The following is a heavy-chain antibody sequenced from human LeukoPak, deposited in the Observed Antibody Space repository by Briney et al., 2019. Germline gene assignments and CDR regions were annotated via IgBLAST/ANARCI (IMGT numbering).Heavy chain of an antibody. J-gene: IGHJ4*02. CDR2: INPSAGST. CDR3: ARHGVPAAPFDY. CDR1: GYAFTSYY. V-gene: IGHV1-46*01. Sequence: ASVKVSCKASGYAFTSYYMHWVRQAPGQGLEWMGIINPSAGSTNYAQKFQGRVTITADKSTSTAYMELSSLRSEDTAVYYCARHGVPAAPFDYWGQGTLVTVSS. D-gene: IGHD2-2*01.